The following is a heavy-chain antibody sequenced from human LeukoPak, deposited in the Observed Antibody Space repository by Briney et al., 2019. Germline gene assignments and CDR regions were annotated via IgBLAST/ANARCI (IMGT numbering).Heavy chain of an antibody. J-gene: IGHJ4*02. Sequence: PGGSLRLSCAASGFTFSSYGMHWVRQAPGKGLEWVAVISYDGSNKYYADSVKGRFTISRDNSKNTLYLQMNSLRAEDTAVYYCAKPPGKLLELLPLDYWGQGTLVTVSS. CDR2: ISYDGSNK. CDR3: AKPPGKLLELLPLDY. CDR1: GFTFSSYG. V-gene: IGHV3-30*18. D-gene: IGHD1-7*01.